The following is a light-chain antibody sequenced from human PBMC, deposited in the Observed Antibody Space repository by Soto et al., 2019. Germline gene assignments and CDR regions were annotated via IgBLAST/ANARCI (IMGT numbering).Light chain of an antibody. J-gene: IGLJ2*01. CDR3: SSYTGSRTLVV. V-gene: IGLV2-18*02. CDR2: DVS. CDR1: SSDVGRYNH. Sequence: QSALTQPPSVSGSPGQSVSISCTGTSSDVGRYNHVSWYQQPPGTAPKLMIYDVSNRPSGVPDRFSGSKSGNTASLTISGLQAEDEAEYYCSSYTGSRTLVVFGGGTKLTVL.